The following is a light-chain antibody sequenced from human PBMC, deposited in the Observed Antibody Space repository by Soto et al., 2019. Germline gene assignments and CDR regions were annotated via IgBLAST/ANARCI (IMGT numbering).Light chain of an antibody. Sequence: DVQMPQSPSTLSASVGDRVTITCRASQSINDWLAWYQQKPGKAPRLLIYQASNLQSGVSSRFSGSGSGTEFTLTISSLQPDDFATYYCQQYNDYWTFGQGTKVEIK. CDR2: QAS. V-gene: IGKV1-5*03. CDR3: QQYNDYWT. J-gene: IGKJ1*01. CDR1: QSINDW.